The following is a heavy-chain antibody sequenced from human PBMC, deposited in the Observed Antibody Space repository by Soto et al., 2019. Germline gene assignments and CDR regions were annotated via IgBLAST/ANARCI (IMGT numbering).Heavy chain of an antibody. CDR2: IDPSDSYT. CDR1: GYSFTSYW. J-gene: IGHJ6*02. V-gene: IGHV5-10-1*01. CDR3: ARFMAAGTGYYYYGMDV. Sequence: PGESLKISCKGSGYSFTSYWISWVRQMPGKGLEWMGRIDPSDSYTNYSPTFQGHVTISADKSISTAYLQWSSLKASDTAMYYCARFMAAGTGYYYYGMDVWGQGTTVTVSS. D-gene: IGHD6-13*01.